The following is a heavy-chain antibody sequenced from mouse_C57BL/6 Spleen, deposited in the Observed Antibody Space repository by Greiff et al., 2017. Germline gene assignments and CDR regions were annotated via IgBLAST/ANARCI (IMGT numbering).Heavy chain of an antibody. D-gene: IGHD1-1*01. CDR3: ASYGSSPLDY. J-gene: IGHJ2*01. CDR1: GYTFTDYY. Sequence: VQLQQSGAELVRPGASVKLSCKASGYTFTDYYINWVKQRPGQGLEWIARIYPGSGSTYYNEKFKGKATLTAEKSSSTAYMQLSSLTSEDSAVYFCASYGSSPLDYWGQGTTLTVSS. V-gene: IGHV1-76*01. CDR2: IYPGSGST.